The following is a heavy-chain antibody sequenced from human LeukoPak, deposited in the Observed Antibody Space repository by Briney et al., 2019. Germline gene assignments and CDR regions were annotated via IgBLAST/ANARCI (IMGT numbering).Heavy chain of an antibody. J-gene: IGHJ2*01. D-gene: IGHD6-13*01. CDR1: GGSISSGTYY. CDR3: ARVSTSWYQDWYFDL. V-gene: IGHV4-61*02. CDR2: IYTSGST. Sequence: SETLSLTCTVSGGSISSGTYYWSWIRQPAGQGLEWIGRIYTSGSTNYNPSLKSRVTISLDTSKNQFSLKLSSVTAADTAVYYCARVSTSWYQDWYFDLWGRGTLVTVSS.